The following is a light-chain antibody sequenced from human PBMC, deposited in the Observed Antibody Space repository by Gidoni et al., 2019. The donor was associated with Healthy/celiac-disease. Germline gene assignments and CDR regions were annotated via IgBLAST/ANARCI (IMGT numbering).Light chain of an antibody. CDR3: QVWDSSSDHVV. CDR1: NIGSKS. Sequence: SYVLTQPPSVSVAPGQTARITCGGNNIGSKSVHWYQQKPGQAPVLVVYDDSQRPSGIPERFSGSNSGNTATLTSSRVEAGDEADYYCQVWDSSSDHVVFGGGTKLTVL. CDR2: DDS. V-gene: IGLV3-21*02. J-gene: IGLJ2*01.